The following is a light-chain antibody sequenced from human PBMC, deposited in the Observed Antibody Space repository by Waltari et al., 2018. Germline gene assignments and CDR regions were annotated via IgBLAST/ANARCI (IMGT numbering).Light chain of an antibody. CDR2: MAS. J-gene: IGKJ2*01. CDR1: QSISNW. Sequence: DIQMTQSPSTLSASIGDRVTITCRASQSISNWLAWYQQIPGKAPKLLIYMASSLETGVPSRFRGSGSGTEFTLTIRSLQPGDFATYYCQQYNTYPFTFGLGTKLESK. CDR3: QQYNTYPFT. V-gene: IGKV1-5*03.